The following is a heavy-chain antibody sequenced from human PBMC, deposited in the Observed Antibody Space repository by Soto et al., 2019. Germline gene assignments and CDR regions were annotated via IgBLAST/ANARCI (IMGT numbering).Heavy chain of an antibody. V-gene: IGHV3-33*01. CDR2: IWYDGSNK. CDR3: ARDTEYYYGSGSYKYNWFDP. D-gene: IGHD3-10*01. CDR1: GFTFSSYG. J-gene: IGHJ5*02. Sequence: QVQLVESGGGVVQPGRSLRLSCAASGFTFSSYGMHWVRQAPGKGLEWVAVIWYDGSNKYYAGSVKGRFTISRDNSKNTLYLQMNSLRAEDTAVYYCARDTEYYYGSGSYKYNWFDPWGQGTLVTVSS.